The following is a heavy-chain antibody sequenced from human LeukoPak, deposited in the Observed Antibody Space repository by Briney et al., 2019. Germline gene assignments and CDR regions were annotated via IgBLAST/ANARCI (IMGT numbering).Heavy chain of an antibody. J-gene: IGHJ4*02. D-gene: IGHD3-10*01. CDR3: ARHTMVRGVNFDY. V-gene: IGHV4-39*01. Sequence: PSETLSLTCTVSGDSVSSESDYWGWIRQPPGKGLEWIGNIYYTGSTNYNPSLKSRVTISVDTSKNQFSLKLSSVTAADTAVYYCARHTMVRGVNFDYWGQGTLVTVSS. CDR2: IYYTGST. CDR1: GDSVSSESDY.